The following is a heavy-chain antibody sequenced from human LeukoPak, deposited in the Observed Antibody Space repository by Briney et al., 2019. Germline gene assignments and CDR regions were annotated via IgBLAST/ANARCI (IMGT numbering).Heavy chain of an antibody. CDR3: TRDSSGYYPPPFDY. V-gene: IGHV3-73*01. CDR1: GFTFSGSA. D-gene: IGHD3-22*01. Sequence: GGSLRLSCAASGFTFSGSAMHWVRQASGKGLEWVGCIRSKANSYATAYAASVKGRFTISRDDSKNTAYLQMNSLKTEDTAVYYCTRDSSGYYPPPFDYWGQGTLVTVSS. J-gene: IGHJ4*02. CDR2: IRSKANSYAT.